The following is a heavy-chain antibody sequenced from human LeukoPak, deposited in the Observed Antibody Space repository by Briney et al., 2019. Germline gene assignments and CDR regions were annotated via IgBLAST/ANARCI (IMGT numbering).Heavy chain of an antibody. Sequence: SETLSLTCAVYGGSFSGYYWSWIRQPPGKGLEWIGEINHSGSTNYNPSLKSRVTISVDTSKNQFSLKLSSVTAADTAVYYCARLLPTVTFDYWGQGTLVTVSS. V-gene: IGHV4-34*01. D-gene: IGHD4-11*01. CDR3: ARLLPTVTFDY. J-gene: IGHJ4*02. CDR2: INHSGST. CDR1: GGSFSGYY.